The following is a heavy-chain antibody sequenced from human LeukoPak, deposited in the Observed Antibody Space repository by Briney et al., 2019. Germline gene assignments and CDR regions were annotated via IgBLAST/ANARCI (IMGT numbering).Heavy chain of an antibody. D-gene: IGHD1-26*01. CDR1: GYTLTELS. CDR3: ATDSYRIVGPPTDY. CDR2: FDPEDGET. J-gene: IGHJ4*02. Sequence: ASVKVSCKVSGYTLTELSMHWVRQAPGKGLEWMGGFDPEDGETIYAQKFQGRVTMTEDTSTDTAYMELSSLRSEDTAVYYCATDSYRIVGPPTDYWGQGTLVTVSS. V-gene: IGHV1-24*01.